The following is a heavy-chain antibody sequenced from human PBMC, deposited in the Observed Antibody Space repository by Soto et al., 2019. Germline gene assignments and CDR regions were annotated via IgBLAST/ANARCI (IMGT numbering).Heavy chain of an antibody. CDR1: GYTFTSYG. D-gene: IGHD2-2*01. Sequence: GASVKVSCKASGYTFTSYGISWVRQAPGQGLEWMGWISAYNGNTNYAQKLQGRVTMTTDTSTSTAYMELRSLRSDDTAVYYCARALHPSIVVVPAAIPWFDPWGQGTLVTVSS. J-gene: IGHJ5*02. V-gene: IGHV1-18*01. CDR3: ARALHPSIVVVPAAIPWFDP. CDR2: ISAYNGNT.